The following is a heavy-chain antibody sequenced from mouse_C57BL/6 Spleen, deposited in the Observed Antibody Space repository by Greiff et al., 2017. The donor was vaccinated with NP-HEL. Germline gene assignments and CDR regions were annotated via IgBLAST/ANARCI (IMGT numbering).Heavy chain of an antibody. CDR2: IHPNSGST. J-gene: IGHJ2*01. CDR1: GYTFTSYW. Sequence: QVQLQQPGAELVKPGASVKLSCKASGYTFTSYWMHWVKQRPGQGLEWIGMIHPNSGSTNYNEKFKSKATLTVDKSSSTAYMQLSSLTSEDSAVYYCARRGYYGSSLGFDYWGQGTTLTVSS. D-gene: IGHD1-1*01. CDR3: ARRGYYGSSLGFDY. V-gene: IGHV1-64*01.